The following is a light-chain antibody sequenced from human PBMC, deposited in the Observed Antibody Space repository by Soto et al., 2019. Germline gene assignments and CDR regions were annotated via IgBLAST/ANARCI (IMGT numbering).Light chain of an antibody. CDR2: DTY. CDR3: QKYESYSPLT. J-gene: IGKJ4*01. Sequence: AIQMTQSPSSLSASVGDRVTITCRASQDIRNDLGWYQQKPGKAPKVLIYDTYTLQSGVPSRFSGSGSGTDFTLTISSLQPEDFATYYCQKYESYSPLTFGGGTKVDIK. CDR1: QDIRND. V-gene: IGKV1-6*01.